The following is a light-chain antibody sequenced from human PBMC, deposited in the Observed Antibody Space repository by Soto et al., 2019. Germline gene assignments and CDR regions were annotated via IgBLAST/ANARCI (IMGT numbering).Light chain of an antibody. CDR1: QSVSSY. CDR3: QHRSNWPLT. V-gene: IGKV3-11*01. CDR2: DAS. Sequence: IVLTQSPATLSLSPGERATLSCRASQSVSSYLAWYQQKPGQAPRLLIYDASNRVTGIPARFSGSGSGTDFTLTISSLEPEDFAVYYCQHRSNWPLTFGGGTKVEIK. J-gene: IGKJ4*01.